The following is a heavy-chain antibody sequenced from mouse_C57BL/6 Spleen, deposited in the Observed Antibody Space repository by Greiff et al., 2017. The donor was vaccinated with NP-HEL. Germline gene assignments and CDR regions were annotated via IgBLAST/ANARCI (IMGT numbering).Heavy chain of an antibody. CDR2: IDPEDGET. D-gene: IGHD1-1*01. CDR3: ARWGYCGSSFYY. Sequence: EVQLQQSGAELVKPGASVKLSCTASGFTFTDYYMHWVKQRTEQGLEWIGRIDPEDGETNYAPKFQGKATMTADKSSSTAYLQLSSLTSEDSAVSYCARWGYCGSSFYYWGQGTPVTVSS. V-gene: IGHV14-2*01. CDR1: GFTFTDYY. J-gene: IGHJ2*01.